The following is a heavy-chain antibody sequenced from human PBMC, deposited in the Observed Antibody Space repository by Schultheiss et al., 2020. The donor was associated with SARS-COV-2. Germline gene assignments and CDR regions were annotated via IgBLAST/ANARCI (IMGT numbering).Heavy chain of an antibody. CDR2: IYYSGST. CDR3: ARSSYYDFWSGYY. D-gene: IGHD3-3*01. Sequence: SETLSLTCTVSGGSVSSGSYYWSWIRKPPGKGLEWIGYIYYSGSTNYNPSLKSRVTISVDTSKNQFSLKLSSVTAADTAVYYCARSSYYDFWSGYYWGQGTLVTVSS. CDR1: GGSVSSGSYY. J-gene: IGHJ4*02. V-gene: IGHV4-61*01.